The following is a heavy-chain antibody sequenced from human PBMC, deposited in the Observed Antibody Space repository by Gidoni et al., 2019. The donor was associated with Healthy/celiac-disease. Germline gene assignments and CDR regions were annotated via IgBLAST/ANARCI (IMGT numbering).Heavy chain of an antibody. V-gene: IGHV4-39*01. CDR3: ASFTVEMATNFDY. CDR2: IYYSGST. CDR1: GCSISSSSYY. J-gene: IGHJ4*02. Sequence: QLQLQESGPGLVKPSETLSLTCTVSGCSISSSSYYWGWIRQPPGKGLEWIGSIYYSGSTYYNPSLKSRVTISVDTSKNQFSLKLSSVTAADTAVYYCASFTVEMATNFDYWGQGTLVTVSS. D-gene: IGHD5-12*01.